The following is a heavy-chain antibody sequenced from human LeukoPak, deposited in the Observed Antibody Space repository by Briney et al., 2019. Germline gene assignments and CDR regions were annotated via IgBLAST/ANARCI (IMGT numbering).Heavy chain of an antibody. J-gene: IGHJ4*02. D-gene: IGHD3-10*01. Sequence: GGSLRLSCAASGLTVSRTYMTWVRQAPGKGLEWLSIIYSGGDTYYADSVKSRFTISRDNFKNTLYLQMNSLRAEDTAVYYCANLPRGDSWGQGTLVTVSS. CDR3: ANLPRGDS. V-gene: IGHV3-53*01. CDR1: GLTVSRTY. CDR2: IYSGGDT.